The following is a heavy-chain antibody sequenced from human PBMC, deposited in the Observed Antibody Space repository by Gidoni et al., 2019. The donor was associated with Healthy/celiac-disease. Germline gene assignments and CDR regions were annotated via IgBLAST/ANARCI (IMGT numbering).Heavy chain of an antibody. V-gene: IGHV1-18*01. CDR3: ARDRVPGYSSGWTHAFDI. J-gene: IGHJ3*02. CDR1: GYTFTGYG. D-gene: IGHD6-19*01. Sequence: QVQLVQSGAEVKKPGASVKVSCKASGYTFTGYGISWVRQAPAQGLEWMGWISAYNGNTNYAQKLQGRVTMTTDTSTSKAYMELRSLRSDDTAVYYCARDRVPGYSSGWTHAFDIWGQGTMVTVSS. CDR2: ISAYNGNT.